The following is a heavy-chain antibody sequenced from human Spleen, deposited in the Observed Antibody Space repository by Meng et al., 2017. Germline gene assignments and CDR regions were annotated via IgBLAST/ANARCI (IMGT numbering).Heavy chain of an antibody. CDR1: GYTFTDYF. CDR2: INPNNGGT. CDR3: AREKSPGHFDY. Sequence: QVQLVQSGAEVMKPGASLRVSCRASGYTFTDYFLHWVRQAPGQGLEWLGTINPNNGGTNYAQRFQDRVTLTRDMSTSTVYMELSSLGSEDTALYYCAREKSPGHFDYLGQGILVTVSS. V-gene: IGHV1-46*01. J-gene: IGHJ4*02.